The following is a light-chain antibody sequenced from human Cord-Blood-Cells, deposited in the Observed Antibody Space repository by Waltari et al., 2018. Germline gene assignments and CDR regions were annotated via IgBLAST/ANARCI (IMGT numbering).Light chain of an antibody. CDR2: AAS. Sequence: DIQMTQSPSSLSASVGDRVTITFRASQSISSYLNWYQQKPGKAPKLLIYAASSLQSVVPSRCSGSGSGTDFTLTISSLQPEDFATYYCQQSYSTLPLTFGGGTKVEIK. V-gene: IGKV1-39*01. J-gene: IGKJ4*01. CDR1: QSISSY. CDR3: QQSYSTLPLT.